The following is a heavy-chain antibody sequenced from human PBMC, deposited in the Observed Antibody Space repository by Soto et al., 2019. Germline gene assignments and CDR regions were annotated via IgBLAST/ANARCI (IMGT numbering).Heavy chain of an antibody. Sequence: QVQLVESGGGVVQPGRSLRLSCAASGFTFSSYGMHWVRQAPGKGLEWVAVIWYDGSYKYYADSVKGRFTISRDNSKNTLYLQMNSLRAEDTAVYYCARDYLVLPHRVIHYWGQGTLVTVAS. V-gene: IGHV3-33*01. J-gene: IGHJ4*02. CDR3: ARDYLVLPHRVIHY. D-gene: IGHD2-8*01. CDR2: IWYDGSYK. CDR1: GFTFSSYG.